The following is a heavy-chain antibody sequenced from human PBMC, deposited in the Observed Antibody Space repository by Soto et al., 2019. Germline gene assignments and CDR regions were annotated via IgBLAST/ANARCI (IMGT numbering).Heavy chain of an antibody. D-gene: IGHD4-17*01. Sequence: GASVKVSCKASGYTFTSYGISWVRQAPGQGLEWMGWISAYNGNTNYAQKLQGRVTMTTDTSTSTAYMELRSLRSDDTAVYYCARSDGDAGYYYYGMDVWGQGTTVTVSS. V-gene: IGHV1-18*04. CDR1: GYTFTSYG. CDR3: ARSDGDAGYYYYGMDV. CDR2: ISAYNGNT. J-gene: IGHJ6*02.